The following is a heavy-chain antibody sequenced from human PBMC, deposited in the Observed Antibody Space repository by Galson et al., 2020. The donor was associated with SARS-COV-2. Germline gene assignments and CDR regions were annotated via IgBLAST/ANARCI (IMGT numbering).Heavy chain of an antibody. CDR3: ARFGVGGWGFDY. J-gene: IGHJ4*02. D-gene: IGHD1-26*01. Sequence: SETLSLTCAVYGGSFSGYYWSWIRQPPGKGLEWIGEINHSGSTNYNPSLKSRVTISVDTSKNQFSLKLSSVTAADTAVYYCARFGVGGWGFDYWGQGTLVTVSS. CDR2: INHSGST. CDR1: GGSFSGYY. V-gene: IGHV4-34*01.